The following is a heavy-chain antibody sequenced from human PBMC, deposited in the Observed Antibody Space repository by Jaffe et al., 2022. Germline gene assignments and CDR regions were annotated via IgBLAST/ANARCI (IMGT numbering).Heavy chain of an antibody. V-gene: IGHV4-38-2*01. CDR3: ARRVWDYVWGSYPKRDWFDP. Sequence: QVQLQESGPGLVKPSETLSLTCAVSGYSISSGYYWGWIRQPPGKGLEWIGSIYHSGSTYYNPSLKSRVTISVDTSKNQFSLKLSSVTAADTAVYYCARRVWDYVWGSYPKRDWFDPWGQGTLVTVSS. CDR1: GYSISSGYY. CDR2: IYHSGST. D-gene: IGHD3-16*02. J-gene: IGHJ5*02.